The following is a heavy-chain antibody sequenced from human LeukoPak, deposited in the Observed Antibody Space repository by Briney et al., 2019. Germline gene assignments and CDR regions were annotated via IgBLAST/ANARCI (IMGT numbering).Heavy chain of an antibody. Sequence: SETLSLTCAVSGGSINSGGYSWGWIRQPPGKGLEWIGYMYHSGITYYNPSLKSRVTISVGRSENHFSLKLSSVTAADTAVYYCARVEPTAITYFDYWGQGALVTVSS. CDR3: ARVEPTAITYFDY. CDR1: GGSINSGGYS. J-gene: IGHJ4*02. CDR2: MYHSGIT. D-gene: IGHD2-2*01. V-gene: IGHV4-30-2*01.